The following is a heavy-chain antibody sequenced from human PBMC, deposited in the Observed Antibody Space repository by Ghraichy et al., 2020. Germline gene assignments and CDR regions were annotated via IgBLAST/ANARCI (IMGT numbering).Heavy chain of an antibody. CDR1: GFTFSSYA. D-gene: IGHD2-8*01. CDR3: AKWTRTASANGYYFDY. Sequence: GGSLRLSCAASGFTFSSYAMSWVRQAPGKGLEWVSVINASGRNTYYADSVKGRFTISRDNSKNTLYLQMNSLRAEDTAVYYCAKWTRTASANGYYFDYWGPVTLFTVSS. J-gene: IGHJ4*02. V-gene: IGHV3-23*01. CDR2: INASGRNT.